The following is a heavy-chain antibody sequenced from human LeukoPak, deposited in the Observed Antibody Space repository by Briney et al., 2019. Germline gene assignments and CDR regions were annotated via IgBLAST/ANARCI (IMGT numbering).Heavy chain of an antibody. D-gene: IGHD6-13*01. Sequence: PSETLSLTCTVSGGSISSSSYHWGWIRQPPGKGLEWIGSIYYSGGTYYDPSLKNRVTISVDTSKNQFSLKLSSVTAADTAVYYCARESSWYGHNWFDPWGQGTLVTVSS. V-gene: IGHV4-39*07. J-gene: IGHJ5*02. CDR1: GGSISSSSYH. CDR3: ARESSWYGHNWFDP. CDR2: IYYSGGT.